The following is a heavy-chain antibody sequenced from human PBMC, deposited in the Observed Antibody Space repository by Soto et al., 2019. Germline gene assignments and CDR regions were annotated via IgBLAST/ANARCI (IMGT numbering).Heavy chain of an antibody. CDR3: ARDATLLTRDYYYGMDV. Sequence: ASAKVSCKDSGYTCTGYYMHCVLRSPSRWLEWMGCINPNSGGTNYAQKFQGRVTMTRDTSISTAYMELSRLRSDDTAVYYCARDATLLTRDYYYGMDVWGQGTTVTVSS. CDR1: GYTCTGYY. D-gene: IGHD2-15*01. V-gene: IGHV1-2*02. J-gene: IGHJ6*02. CDR2: INPNSGGT.